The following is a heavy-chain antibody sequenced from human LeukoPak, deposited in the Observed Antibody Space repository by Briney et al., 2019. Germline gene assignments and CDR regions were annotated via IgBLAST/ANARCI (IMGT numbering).Heavy chain of an antibody. CDR2: INPNSGGT. CDR1: GYTFTGYY. CDR3: ARDLYYYGSGSYHPYVDY. J-gene: IGHJ4*02. D-gene: IGHD3-10*01. Sequence: GASVKVSCKASGYTFTGYYMHWVRQAPGQGLEWMGWINPNSGGTNYAQKFQGRVTMTRDTSISTAYMELSRLRSDDTAVYYCARDLYYYGSGSYHPYVDYWGQGTLVTVSS. V-gene: IGHV1-2*02.